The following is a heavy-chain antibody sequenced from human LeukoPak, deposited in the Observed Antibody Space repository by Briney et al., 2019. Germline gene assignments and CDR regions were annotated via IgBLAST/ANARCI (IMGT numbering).Heavy chain of an antibody. CDR2: ISGSGGST. D-gene: IGHD3-22*01. CDR1: EFTLSSYA. J-gene: IGHJ4*02. V-gene: IGHV3-23*01. CDR3: AKDQVWIVVGSFDY. Sequence: GGSLRLTCAASEFTLSSYAMSWVRQAPGKGLEWVSGISGSGGSTYYADSVKGRFTISRDNSKNTLYLQMTSLRAEDTAVYYCAKDQVWIVVGSFDYWGQGTLVTVSS.